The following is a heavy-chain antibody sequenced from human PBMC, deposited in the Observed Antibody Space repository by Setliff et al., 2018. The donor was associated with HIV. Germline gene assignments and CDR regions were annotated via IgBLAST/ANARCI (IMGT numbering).Heavy chain of an antibody. Sequence: SETLSLTCTVSGGSVGSGSYYWSWIRQSPGRGLEWIGSIHRSGSTNYNPSLKSRISISVDTSKNQFSLKLSSVTAADTAVYYCARRITMVRGFDYWGQGHVVTVSS. D-gene: IGHD3-10*01. CDR2: IHRSGST. J-gene: IGHJ4*02. CDR1: GGSVGSGSYY. V-gene: IGHV4-39*07. CDR3: ARRITMVRGFDY.